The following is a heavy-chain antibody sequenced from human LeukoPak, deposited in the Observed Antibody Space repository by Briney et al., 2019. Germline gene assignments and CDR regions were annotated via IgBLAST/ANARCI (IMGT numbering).Heavy chain of an antibody. CDR1: GFIFSNYG. CDR3: ARGWIYQDY. V-gene: IGHV3-23*01. CDR2: ISASGSAT. Sequence: GGSLRLSCEASGFIFSNYGMNWVRQAPGKGLEWVAAISASGSATSYADSVRGRFTISRDNSKSTTYLQMNSLRAEDTAVYYCARGWIYQDYWGQGTLVTVSS. J-gene: IGHJ4*02. D-gene: IGHD1-7*01.